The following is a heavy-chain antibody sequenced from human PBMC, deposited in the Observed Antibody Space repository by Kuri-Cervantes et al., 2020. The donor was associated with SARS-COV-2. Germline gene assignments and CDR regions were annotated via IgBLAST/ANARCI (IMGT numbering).Heavy chain of an antibody. V-gene: IGHV4-34*01. CDR2: INHSGST. CDR3: ARGKAEITMIVVVITSGAYYFDY. Sequence: SETLSLTCAVYGGSFSGYYWSWIRQPPGKGLEWIGEINHSGSTNYSPSLKSRVTISVDTSKNQFSLKLSSVTAADTAVYYCARGKAEITMIVVVITSGAYYFDYWGQGTLVTVSS. CDR1: GGSFSGYY. D-gene: IGHD3-22*01. J-gene: IGHJ4*02.